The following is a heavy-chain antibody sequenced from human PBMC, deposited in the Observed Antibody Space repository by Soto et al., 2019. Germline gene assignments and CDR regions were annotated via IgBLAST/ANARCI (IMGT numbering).Heavy chain of an antibody. J-gene: IGHJ4*02. V-gene: IGHV3-30*18. CDR2: ISYDGSNK. CDR3: AKEMYYDILTGYWDLGY. Sequence: QVQLVESGGGVVQPGRSLRLSCAASGFTFSSYGMHWVRQAPGKGLEWVAVISYDGSNKYYADSVKGRFTISRDNSKNTLYLQMNSLRAEDTAVYYCAKEMYYDILTGYWDLGYWGQGTLVTVSS. D-gene: IGHD3-9*01. CDR1: GFTFSSYG.